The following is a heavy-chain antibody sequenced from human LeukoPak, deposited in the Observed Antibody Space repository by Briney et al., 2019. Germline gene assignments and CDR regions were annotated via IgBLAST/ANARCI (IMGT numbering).Heavy chain of an antibody. Sequence: GGSLRLSCAASGLTISSYWMSWVRQAPGKGLEWVAVISYEGSNKYYADSVKGRFTISRDNSKNTLYLQMNSLRAEDTAVYYCARDGIAAAGYYYGMDAWGQGTTVTVSS. CDR2: ISYEGSNK. D-gene: IGHD6-13*01. V-gene: IGHV3-30-3*01. CDR1: GLTISSYW. CDR3: ARDGIAAAGYYYGMDA. J-gene: IGHJ6*02.